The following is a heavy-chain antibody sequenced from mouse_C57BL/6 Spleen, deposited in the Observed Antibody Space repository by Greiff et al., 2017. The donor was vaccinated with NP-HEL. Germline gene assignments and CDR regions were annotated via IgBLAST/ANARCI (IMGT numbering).Heavy chain of an antibody. Sequence: EVKLQESGGGLVKPGGSLKLSCAASGFTFSSYAMSWVRQTPEKRLEWVATISDGGSYTYYPDNVKGRFTISRDNAKNNLYLQMSHLKSEDTAMYYCARDEDYGPGGFAYWGQGTLVTVSA. V-gene: IGHV5-4*01. CDR2: ISDGGSYT. CDR1: GFTFSSYA. D-gene: IGHD1-1*02. J-gene: IGHJ3*01. CDR3: ARDEDYGPGGFAY.